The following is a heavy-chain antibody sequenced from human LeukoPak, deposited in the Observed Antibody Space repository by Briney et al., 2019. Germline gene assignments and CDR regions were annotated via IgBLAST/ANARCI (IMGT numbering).Heavy chain of an antibody. CDR3: ARIYDSILFR. J-gene: IGHJ4*02. CDR1: GGSISSSRYY. D-gene: IGHD3-22*01. V-gene: IGHV4-39*01. Sequence: SETLSLTCTVSGGSISSSRYYWGWIRQPPGKGLEWIGSIYYSGSTYCNPSLKSRVTMSVDTSKNQFSLKLSSVTAADTAVYYCARIYDSILFRWGQGTLVTVSS. CDR2: IYYSGST.